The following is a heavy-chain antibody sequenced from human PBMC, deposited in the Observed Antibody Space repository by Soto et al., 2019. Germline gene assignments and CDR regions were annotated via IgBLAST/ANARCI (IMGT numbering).Heavy chain of an antibody. J-gene: IGHJ4*02. Sequence: GGSLRRSCAASGFTFDDYSSHWVRQAPGKGLEGVSGISWNSGSIGYADAVKGRFTISRDNAKNSLYLQMNSLRAEDTALYYCAKDRYSSGWYYFDYWGQGTLVTVSS. CDR1: GFTFDDYS. CDR2: ISWNSGSI. V-gene: IGHV3-9*01. D-gene: IGHD6-19*01. CDR3: AKDRYSSGWYYFDY.